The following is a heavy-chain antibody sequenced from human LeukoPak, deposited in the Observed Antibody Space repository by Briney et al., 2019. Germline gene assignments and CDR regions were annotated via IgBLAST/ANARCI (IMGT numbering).Heavy chain of an antibody. CDR3: ATSITMFDY. V-gene: IGHV3-7*02. CDR2: IKEDGTVK. D-gene: IGHD3-10*01. Sequence: GGSLRLSCAASGFTFSRYWMSWVRQAPGKGLEWVANIKEDGTVKYYVESVKGRLTISRDNAKNSLYLQMNSLRAEDTAVYYCATSITMFDYWGQGTLVTVSS. J-gene: IGHJ4*02. CDR1: GFTFSRYW.